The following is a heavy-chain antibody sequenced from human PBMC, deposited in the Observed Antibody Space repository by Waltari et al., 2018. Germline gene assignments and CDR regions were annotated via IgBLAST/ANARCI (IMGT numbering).Heavy chain of an antibody. J-gene: IGHJ5*02. V-gene: IGHV1-46*01. D-gene: IGHD2-2*01. CDR1: GYSFTTHY. CDR3: ARDPTSRRFCSGTGCPWGWFDP. CDR2: ISPNGGTT. Sequence: QVQLVQSGPAVKRPGASVKVSCKASGYSFTTHYMHWVRQAPGQGLEWMGIISPNGGTTNYPQKFQGRVTMTRDMSTRTIYMELSRLTSEDSAVYYCARDPTSRRFCSGTGCPWGWFDPWGPGTLVIVSS.